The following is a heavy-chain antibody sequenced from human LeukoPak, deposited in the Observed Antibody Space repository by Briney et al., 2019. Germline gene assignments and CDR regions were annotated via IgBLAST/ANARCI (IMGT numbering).Heavy chain of an antibody. Sequence: GGSLRLSCAASGFTLSSYAMGWVRQAPGRGLEWVSGLSTSGGSTYYADSVKGRFTISRDNSKNTLYLQMNSLRAEDTAVYYCATTLLRASTYMDVWGKGTTVTVSS. CDR1: GFTLSSYA. V-gene: IGHV3-23*01. CDR3: ATTLLRASTYMDV. D-gene: IGHD1-1*01. J-gene: IGHJ6*03. CDR2: LSTSGGST.